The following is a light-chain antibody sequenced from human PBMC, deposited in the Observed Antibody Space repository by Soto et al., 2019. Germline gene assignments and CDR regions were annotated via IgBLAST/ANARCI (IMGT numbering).Light chain of an antibody. Sequence: EIVLTQSPATLSLSPGERATLSCRASQSVSSYLAWYQQKPGQAPRLLIYDTSNRATGIPARFSGSGSGTDFTLTISSLEPEDFAVYYCQQGSNSITFGQGTRLEIK. CDR2: DTS. J-gene: IGKJ5*01. V-gene: IGKV3-11*01. CDR3: QQGSNSIT. CDR1: QSVSSY.